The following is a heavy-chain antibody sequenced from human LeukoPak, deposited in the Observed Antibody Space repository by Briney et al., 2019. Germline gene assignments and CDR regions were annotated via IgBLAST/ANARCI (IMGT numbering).Heavy chain of an antibody. D-gene: IGHD3-10*01. CDR3: ARLAGSYVEDDWFDP. V-gene: IGHV4-4*07. Sequence: SETLSLTCTVSGGSISSYSWSWIRQPAGKGLEWIGRIYTSGSTYYNPSLKSRVTISVDTSKNQFSLKLSSVTAADTAVYYCARLAGSYVEDDWFDPWGQGTLVTVSS. CDR1: GGSISSYS. CDR2: IYTSGST. J-gene: IGHJ5*02.